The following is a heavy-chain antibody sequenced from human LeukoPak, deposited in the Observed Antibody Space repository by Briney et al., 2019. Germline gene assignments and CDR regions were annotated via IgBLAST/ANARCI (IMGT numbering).Heavy chain of an antibody. CDR2: IYPSGNT. J-gene: IGHJ6*03. CDR1: GGSSSNHF. Sequence: SETLSLTCSVSGGSSSNHFWSWVRQPAGKGLEWIGRIYPSGNTNYNPSLKSRVTLSVDTSKTQFYLGLSSVTAADTAVYYCAREDSGSYYNFYYFYMDVWGKGTTVTISS. D-gene: IGHD3-10*01. CDR3: AREDSGSYYNFYYFYMDV. V-gene: IGHV4-4*07.